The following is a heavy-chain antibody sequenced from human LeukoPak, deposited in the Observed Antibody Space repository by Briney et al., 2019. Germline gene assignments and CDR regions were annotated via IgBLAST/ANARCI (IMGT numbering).Heavy chain of an antibody. CDR2: ISSSSSYI. D-gene: IGHD3-10*02. V-gene: IGHV3-21*01. Sequence: VQLVESGGGLVKPGGSLRLSCAASGFTFSSYNMNWVRQAPGKGLGWVSSISSSSSYIYYADSVKGRFTISRDNAKNSLYLQMNSLRAEDTAVYYCAELGITMIGGVWGKGTTVTISS. J-gene: IGHJ6*04. CDR1: GFTFSSYN. CDR3: AELGITMIGGV.